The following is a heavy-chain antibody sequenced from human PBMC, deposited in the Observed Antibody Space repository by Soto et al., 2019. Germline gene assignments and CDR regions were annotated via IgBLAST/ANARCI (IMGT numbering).Heavy chain of an antibody. Sequence: QVQLQESGPGLVKPSQTLSLTCTVSGGSISSGGYYWSWIRQHPGKGLEWIGYIYYSGSTYYNPSLKSRGTISVDTSKNQFSLKLSSVTAADTAVYYCARDYGVLYGDPYWYFDLWGRGTLVTVSS. CDR1: GGSISSGGYY. CDR2: IYYSGST. D-gene: IGHD4-17*01. CDR3: ARDYGVLYGDPYWYFDL. V-gene: IGHV4-31*03. J-gene: IGHJ2*01.